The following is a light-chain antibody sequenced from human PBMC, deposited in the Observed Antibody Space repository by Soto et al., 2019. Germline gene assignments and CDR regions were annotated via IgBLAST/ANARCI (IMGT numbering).Light chain of an antibody. CDR3: ISYTSISTYV. CDR2: EVT. Sequence: QSVLTQPASVSGSLGQSITISCTGTSSDVGAYDYVSWYQQHPGKAPKLMIYEVTSRPSGVSNRFSGSKSGNTASLTISGLQGEDEADYYCISYTSISTYVFGTGTKVTVL. CDR1: SSDVGAYDY. V-gene: IGLV2-14*01. J-gene: IGLJ1*01.